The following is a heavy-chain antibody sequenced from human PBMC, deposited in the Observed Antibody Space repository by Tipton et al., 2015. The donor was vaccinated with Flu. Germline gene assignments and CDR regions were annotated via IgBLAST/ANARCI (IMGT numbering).Heavy chain of an antibody. CDR1: GFTFSSYA. D-gene: IGHD2-21*02. V-gene: IGHV3-30*07. Sequence: SLRLSCVASGFTFSSYAMHWVRQAPGKGLEWVAVISYNGGNEYYADSVKGRFIISRDISKNTVYLQMRSLRVVDMAIYYCVRDPGDSRLDVWGQGTLVTVSS. CDR2: ISYNGGNE. J-gene: IGHJ4*02. CDR3: VRDPGDSRLDV.